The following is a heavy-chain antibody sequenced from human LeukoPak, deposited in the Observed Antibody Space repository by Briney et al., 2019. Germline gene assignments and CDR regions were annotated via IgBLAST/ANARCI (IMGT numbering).Heavy chain of an antibody. V-gene: IGHV3-74*03. Sequence: PGGSLRLSCAASGFSFSTHWMHWVRQAPGKGLVWVSRINGDGSTTTYADSVKGRFTISRDNAKNTLYLQMNSLRAEDTAMYYCARPDKGFDYWGQGTLVTVSS. CDR1: GFSFSTHW. CDR2: INGDGSTT. CDR3: ARPDKGFDY. J-gene: IGHJ4*02.